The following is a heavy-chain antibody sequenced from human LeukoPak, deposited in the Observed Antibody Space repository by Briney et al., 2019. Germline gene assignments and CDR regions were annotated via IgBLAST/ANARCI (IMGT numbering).Heavy chain of an antibody. D-gene: IGHD2-8*02. V-gene: IGHV3-7*01. CDR3: SWDHTGKEDI. J-gene: IGHJ3*02. CDR1: GFTFSNYW. Sequence: PGGSLRLSCEGSGFTFSNYWMSWVRQAPGKGLEWVANIQQHGSETYYGDSVKGRFTISRDNAKNTLYLQMNSLRVEDTAVYYCSWDHTGKEDIWGQGTMVSVSS. CDR2: IQQHGSET.